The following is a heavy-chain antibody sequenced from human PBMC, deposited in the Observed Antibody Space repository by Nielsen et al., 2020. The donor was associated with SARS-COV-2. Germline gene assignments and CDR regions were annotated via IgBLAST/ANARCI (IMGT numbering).Heavy chain of an antibody. Sequence: GESLKISCAASGFTFSSYGMHWVRQAPGKGLEWVANIKQDGSEKYYVDSVKGRFTISRDNAKNSLYLQMNSLRAEDTAVYYCARVYSYGDERDYWGQGTLVTVSS. CDR2: IKQDGSEK. CDR3: ARVYSYGDERDY. J-gene: IGHJ4*02. CDR1: GFTFSSYG. V-gene: IGHV3-7*01. D-gene: IGHD5-18*01.